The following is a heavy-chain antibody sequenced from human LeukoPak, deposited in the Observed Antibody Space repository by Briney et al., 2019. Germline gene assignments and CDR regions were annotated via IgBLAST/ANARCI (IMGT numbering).Heavy chain of an antibody. V-gene: IGHV3-7*01. D-gene: IGHD2-8*01. CDR3: ATGRTKEY. CDR1: GFTSSNYW. J-gene: IGHJ4*02. CDR2: IKEDGSEK. Sequence: GGSLRLSCVAPGFTSSNYWMNWVRQAPGERPEWVANIKEDGSEKYYVDSVKGRFTISRDNAKNSLYLQMNSLRAEDTAVYYCATGRTKEYWGQGTLVTVSS.